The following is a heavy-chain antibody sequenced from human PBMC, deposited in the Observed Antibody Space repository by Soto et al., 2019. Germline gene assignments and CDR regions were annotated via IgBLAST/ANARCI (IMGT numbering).Heavy chain of an antibody. CDR3: ASYNSGWYYEH. CDR2: ISGNGGRT. V-gene: IGHV3-23*01. D-gene: IGHD6-19*01. CDR1: GFTFSSYA. J-gene: IGHJ4*02. Sequence: PGGSLRLSCAASGFTFSSYAMSWVRQAPGKGLEWVSAISGNGGRTYYADSVKGRFTISRDNSKNTLYVQMNSLRAEDTAVYHCASYNSGWYYEHWGQGTQVTVS.